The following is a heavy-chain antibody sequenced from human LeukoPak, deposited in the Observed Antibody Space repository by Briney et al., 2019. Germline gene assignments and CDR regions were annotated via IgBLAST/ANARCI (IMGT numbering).Heavy chain of an antibody. D-gene: IGHD6-6*01. CDR3: AKDHIAARPGSAFDY. J-gene: IGHJ4*02. CDR2: ISGSGGST. CDR1: GFTFSSYA. V-gene: IGHV3-23*01. Sequence: GGSLRLSCAASGFTFSSYAMSWVRHAPGKGLEWVSAISGSGGSTYYADSVKGRFTISRDNSKNTLYLQMNSLRAEDTAVYYCAKDHIAARPGSAFDYWGQGTLVTVSS.